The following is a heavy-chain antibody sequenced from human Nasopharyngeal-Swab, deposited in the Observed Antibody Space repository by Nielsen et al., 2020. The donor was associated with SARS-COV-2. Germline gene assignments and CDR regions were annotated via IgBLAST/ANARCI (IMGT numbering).Heavy chain of an antibody. J-gene: IGHJ4*02. CDR3: ARGEGDSALSPVVY. CDR2: IDHSGNT. V-gene: IGHV4-34*01. D-gene: IGHD2-21*01. Sequence: RQAPGKGLEWIGEIDHSGNTNYNPSLKSRVTVSADTSKNQFSLKMTSLTAADMGLYYCARGEGDSALSPVVYWGRGTRVTVSS.